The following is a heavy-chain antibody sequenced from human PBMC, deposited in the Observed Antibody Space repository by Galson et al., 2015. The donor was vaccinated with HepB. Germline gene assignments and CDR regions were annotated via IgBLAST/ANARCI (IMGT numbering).Heavy chain of an antibody. D-gene: IGHD3-10*01. V-gene: IGHV3-48*02. CDR2: ISSSSSTI. Sequence: HWVRQAPGKGLEWISYISSSSSTIYYADSVKGRFTISRDNAKNSLYLQMNSLRDEDTAVYYCARDLGAVRGVIILDYWGQGTLVTVSS. CDR3: ARDLGAVRGVIILDY. J-gene: IGHJ4*02.